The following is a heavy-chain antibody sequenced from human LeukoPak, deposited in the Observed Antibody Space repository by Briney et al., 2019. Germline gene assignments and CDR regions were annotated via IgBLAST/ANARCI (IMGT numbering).Heavy chain of an antibody. CDR1: GGSFSGYY. J-gene: IGHJ4*02. CDR3: ARDYVGVAGTFDY. V-gene: IGHV4-34*01. CDR2: INHSGSA. D-gene: IGHD6-19*01. Sequence: SETLSLTCAVYGGSFSGYYWSWIRQPPGKGLEWIGEINHSGSANYNPSLKSRVTISVDTSKNQFSLKVSSVTAADTAVYYCARDYVGVAGTFDYWGQGTLVTASS.